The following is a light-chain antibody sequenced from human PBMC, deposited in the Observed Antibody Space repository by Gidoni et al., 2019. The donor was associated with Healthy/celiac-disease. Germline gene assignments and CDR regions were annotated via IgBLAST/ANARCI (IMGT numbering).Light chain of an antibody. CDR2: AAS. CDR1: QSISSY. J-gene: IGKJ5*01. Sequence: DIQMTQSPSSLSASVGDRVTITCRASQSISSYLNWYQQKPGKAPKLLIHAASSLQSGVPSRFSGSGSGTDFTLTISSLQPEDFATYYCQQSYSTPITFGQXTRLEIK. V-gene: IGKV1-39*01. CDR3: QQSYSTPIT.